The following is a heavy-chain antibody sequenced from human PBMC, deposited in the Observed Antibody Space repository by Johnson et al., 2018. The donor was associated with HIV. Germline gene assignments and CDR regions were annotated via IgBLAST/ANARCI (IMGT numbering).Heavy chain of an antibody. J-gene: IGHJ3*02. CDR2: IAASGDST. D-gene: IGHD2-15*01. V-gene: IGHV3-23*04. CDR1: GFTFNTYV. Sequence: VQLVESGGGLVQRGGSLRLSCAASGFTFNTYVMNWVRQAPGKGLEWVSLIAASGDSTYYADSVRGRFAISRDNSKNTLYLQMNSLRAEDTAVYCCSKDVLSLGYCSGGGCWEDAFDIWGQGTKVTVSS. CDR3: SKDVLSLGYCSGGGCWEDAFDI.